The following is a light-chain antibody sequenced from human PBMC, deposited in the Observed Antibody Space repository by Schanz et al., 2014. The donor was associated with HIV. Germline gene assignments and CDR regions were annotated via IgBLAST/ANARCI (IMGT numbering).Light chain of an antibody. CDR1: SSNIGSNY. CDR2: RNN. J-gene: IGLJ2*01. Sequence: QSVLTQPPSASGTPGQRVTISCSGSSSNIGSNYVYWYQQLPGTAPKLLIYRNNQRPSGVPDRFSGSKSGTSASLAISGLQSEDEADYYCISYTSDTVLFGGGTKLIVL. CDR3: ISYTSDTVL. V-gene: IGLV1-47*01.